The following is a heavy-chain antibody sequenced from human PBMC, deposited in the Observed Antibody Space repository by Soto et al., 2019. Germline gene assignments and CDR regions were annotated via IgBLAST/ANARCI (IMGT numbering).Heavy chain of an antibody. Sequence: ASVKVSCKASGYTFTSYGISWVRQAPGQGLEWKGWISAYNGNTNYAQKLQGRVTMTTDTSTSTAYMELRSLRFDDTAVYYCALGYCSSTSCSPFDYWGQGTLVTVSS. J-gene: IGHJ4*02. CDR1: GYTFTSYG. V-gene: IGHV1-18*01. CDR2: ISAYNGNT. D-gene: IGHD2-2*01. CDR3: ALGYCSSTSCSPFDY.